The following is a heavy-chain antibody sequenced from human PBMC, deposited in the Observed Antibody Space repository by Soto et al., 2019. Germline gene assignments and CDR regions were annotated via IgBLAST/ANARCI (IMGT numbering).Heavy chain of an antibody. Sequence: PGGSLRLSCAASGFTVDDYAMHWVRQAPGKGLEWVSGISWNSETIDYADSVKGRFTISRDNAKSSLFLQMNSLRPDDTALYYCAKDMKWGGMTTIHYFDSWGQGTLVNVSS. D-gene: IGHD4-17*01. CDR3: AKDMKWGGMTTIHYFDS. CDR1: GFTVDDYA. CDR2: ISWNSETI. V-gene: IGHV3-9*01. J-gene: IGHJ4*02.